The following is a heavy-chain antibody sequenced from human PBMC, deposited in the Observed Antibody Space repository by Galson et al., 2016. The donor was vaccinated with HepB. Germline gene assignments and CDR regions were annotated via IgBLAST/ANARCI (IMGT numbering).Heavy chain of an antibody. J-gene: IGHJ5*02. CDR1: GGSINTGGYY. V-gene: IGHV4-31*03. CDR2: ISYTGTT. D-gene: IGHD3-10*01. Sequence: TLSLTCTVSGGSINTGGYYWSWVRQHPGKGLEWIGYISYTGTTNYKSSLKSRIFMSIDTSKNQFSLKLSAVTAADMAVYYCARGPPDYLDSGSFYSGWFDPWGQGTLVTVSS. CDR3: ARGPPDYLDSGSFYSGWFDP.